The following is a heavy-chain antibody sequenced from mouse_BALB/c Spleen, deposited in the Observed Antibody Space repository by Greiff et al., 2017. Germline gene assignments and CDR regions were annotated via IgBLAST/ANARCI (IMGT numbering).Heavy chain of an antibody. Sequence: DVKVEESGGGLVQPGGSLKLSCAASGFTFSSYTMSWVRQTPEKRLEWVAYISNGGGSTYYPDTVKGRFTISRDNAKNTLYLQMSSLKSEDTAMYYCARRGGTARAYYFDYWGQGTTLTVSS. J-gene: IGHJ2*01. CDR2: ISNGGGST. CDR3: ARRGGTARAYYFDY. V-gene: IGHV5-12-2*01. D-gene: IGHD3-1*01. CDR1: GFTFSSYT.